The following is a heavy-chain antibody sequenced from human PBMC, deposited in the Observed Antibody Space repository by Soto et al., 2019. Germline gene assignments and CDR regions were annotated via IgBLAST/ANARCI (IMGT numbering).Heavy chain of an antibody. J-gene: IGHJ4*02. Sequence: QLQLQQWGAGLLKPSETLSLTCAVYRASFSDYYWTWIRQAPGKGLEWSGEINHSGTTNYNPSLTSRVTISVVTSKSQFSLKLSSVTAADTATYYCARGRDDFSSGSFDHWGQGTLVTVSS. CDR1: RASFSDYY. V-gene: IGHV4-34*02. CDR3: ARGRDDFSSGSFDH. CDR2: INHSGTT. D-gene: IGHD3-3*01.